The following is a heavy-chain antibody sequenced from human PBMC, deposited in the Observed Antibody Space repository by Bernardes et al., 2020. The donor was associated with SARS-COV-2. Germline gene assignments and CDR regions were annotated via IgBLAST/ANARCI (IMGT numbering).Heavy chain of an antibody. Sequence: GGSLRLSCAASGFTFSSYGMHWVRQAPGKGLEWVAVISYDGSNKYYADSVKGRFTISRDNSKNTLYLQMNSLRAEDTAVYYCAKDAGTYYYDSSGLPLFDYWGQGTLVTVSS. CDR2: ISYDGSNK. CDR1: GFTFSSYG. D-gene: IGHD3-22*01. CDR3: AKDAGTYYYDSSGLPLFDY. J-gene: IGHJ4*02. V-gene: IGHV3-30*18.